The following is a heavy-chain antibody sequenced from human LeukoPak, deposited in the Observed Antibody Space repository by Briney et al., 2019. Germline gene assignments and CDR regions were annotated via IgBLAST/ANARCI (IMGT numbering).Heavy chain of an antibody. J-gene: IGHJ6*03. CDR1: GGSISSGSYY. CDR3: ATSGLKCSGGSCYGSYYYMDV. V-gene: IGHV4-61*02. CDR2: IYTSGST. Sequence: PSQTLSLTCTDSGGSISSGSYYWSWLRQPAGMGLEWIGRIYTSGSTNYNPSLKSRVTISVDTSKNQFSLKLSSVIAADTAVYYCATSGLKCSGGSCYGSYYYMDVWGKGTTVTVSS. D-gene: IGHD2-15*01.